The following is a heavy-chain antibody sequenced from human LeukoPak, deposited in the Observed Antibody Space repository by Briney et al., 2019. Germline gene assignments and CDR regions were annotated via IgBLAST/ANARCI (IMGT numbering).Heavy chain of an antibody. D-gene: IGHD6-13*01. CDR1: GYTFTGYY. J-gene: IGHJ4*02. CDR2: ITPNSGGT. CDR3: ARSGYSSRVTDY. V-gene: IGHV1-2*02. Sequence: ASVKVSCKASGYTFTGYYMHWVRQAPGQGPEWTGWITPNSGGTNYAQKFQGRVTMTRDTSISTAYMELSRLRSDDTAVYYCARSGYSSRVTDYWGQGTLVTVSS.